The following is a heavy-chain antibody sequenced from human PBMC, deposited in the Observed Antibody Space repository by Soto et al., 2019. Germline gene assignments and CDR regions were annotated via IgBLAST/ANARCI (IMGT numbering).Heavy chain of an antibody. V-gene: IGHV4-34*01. CDR2: INHSGST. Sequence: SETLSLTCAVYGGSFSGYYWSWIRQPPGKGLEWIGEINHSGSTNYNPSLKSRVTISVDTSKNQFSLELSSVTAADTAVYYCASRDTIFGVVISCGQGTLGTVSS. CDR3: ASRDTIFGVVIS. CDR1: GGSFSGYY. J-gene: IGHJ5*02. D-gene: IGHD3-3*01.